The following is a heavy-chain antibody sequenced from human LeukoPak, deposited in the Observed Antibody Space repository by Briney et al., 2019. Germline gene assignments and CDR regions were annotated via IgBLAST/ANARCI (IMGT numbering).Heavy chain of an antibody. D-gene: IGHD5-24*01. Sequence: GGSLRLSCAASGFTFSSYTMNWVRQAPGKGLEWVSSISSSSTYIYYADSVKGRFTISRDNAKNSLFLQMNSPRADDTAVYYCARGQGLQLKSGSDYWGQGTLVTVSS. V-gene: IGHV3-21*01. J-gene: IGHJ4*02. CDR3: ARGQGLQLKSGSDY. CDR1: GFTFSSYT. CDR2: ISSSSTYI.